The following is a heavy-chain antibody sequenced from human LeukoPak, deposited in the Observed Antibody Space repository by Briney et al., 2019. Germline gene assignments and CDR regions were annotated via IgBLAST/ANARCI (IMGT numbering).Heavy chain of an antibody. CDR3: ARVEGLGGRKIDY. CDR1: GGSIRSSNW. D-gene: IGHD1-14*01. J-gene: IGHJ4*02. CDR2: IYHSGST. Sequence: SETLSLTCAVSGGSIRSSNWWSWVRQPPGKGLEWIGEIYHSGSTNYNPSLKSRVTISVDKSKNQFSLKLSSVTAADTAVYYCARVEGLGGRKIDYWGQGTLVTVSS. V-gene: IGHV4-4*02.